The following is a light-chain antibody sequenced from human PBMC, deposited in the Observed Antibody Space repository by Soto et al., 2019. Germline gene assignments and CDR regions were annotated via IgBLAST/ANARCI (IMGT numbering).Light chain of an antibody. CDR3: QQYHNWPPQYT. J-gene: IGKJ2*01. CDR2: GAS. Sequence: EIVMTQSPASLSVSPGDGATLYCRASQSVASNVAWYQQKAGQGPRLLIHGASTRAVGVPARFSGSGSGTDFTLTIRSLQSEDFAVYYCQQYHNWPPQYTFGQGTKLQIK. V-gene: IGKV3-15*01. CDR1: QSVASN.